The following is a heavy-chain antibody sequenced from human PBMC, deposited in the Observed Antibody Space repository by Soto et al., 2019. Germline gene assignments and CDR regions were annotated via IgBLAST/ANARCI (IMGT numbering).Heavy chain of an antibody. J-gene: IGHJ6*02. V-gene: IGHV5-51*01. CDR3: ARHHGSAGSYFGLDV. CDR1: GYSFTSYW. D-gene: IGHD6-25*01. Sequence: GESLKISCKGSGYSFTSYWINWVRQMPGKGLEWMGIIYPGDSDTRYSPSFQGQVTISADKPIDTAYLQWRSLKASDTAVYYCARHHGSAGSYFGLDVWGQGTTVTVSS. CDR2: IYPGDSDT.